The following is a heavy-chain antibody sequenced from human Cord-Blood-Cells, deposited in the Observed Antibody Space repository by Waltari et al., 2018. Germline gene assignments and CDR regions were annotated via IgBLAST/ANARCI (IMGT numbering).Heavy chain of an antibody. D-gene: IGHD3-22*01. CDR2: ISAYNGNT. V-gene: IGHV1-18*01. Sequence: QVQLVQSGAEVKKPGASVKVSCKASGYTFTSYGISWVRQAPGQGLEWMGWISAYNGNTNYAQKLQGRVTMTTDTSTSTAYMELRSQRSDDTALYYCARSYYYDSSSYYCDYWGQGTLVTVSS. CDR1: GYTFTSYG. J-gene: IGHJ4*02. CDR3: ARSYYYDSSSYYCDY.